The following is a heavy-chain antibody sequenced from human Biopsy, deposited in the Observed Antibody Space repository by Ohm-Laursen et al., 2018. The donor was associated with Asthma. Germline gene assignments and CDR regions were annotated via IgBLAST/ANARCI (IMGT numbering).Heavy chain of an antibody. CDR3: ARAVDYTQYYGIDV. J-gene: IGHJ6*02. V-gene: IGHV1-3*01. Sequence: ASVKVSCKASGYTFISYAIHWVRQAPGQRLEWMGWINAGNGNTKYSQKFQGRVTITRDTSASTAYMELRSLRSDDTAVYFCARAVDYTQYYGIDVWGQGTTVTVS. CDR1: GYTFISYA. D-gene: IGHD2/OR15-2a*01. CDR2: INAGNGNT.